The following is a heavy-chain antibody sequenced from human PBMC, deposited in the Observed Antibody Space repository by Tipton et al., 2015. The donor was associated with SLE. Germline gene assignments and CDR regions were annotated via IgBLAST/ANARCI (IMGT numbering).Heavy chain of an antibody. J-gene: IGHJ4*02. CDR1: ESTFNGSA. V-gene: IGHV3-73*01. CDR2: IRSRNSNYET. Sequence: SLRLSCVASESTFNGSALHWVRQASGKGLEWVGRIRSRNSNYETTFAASVNGRFTISRDDSKNTAYLQMTSLKIEDSAVYYCTARTSSGPRLFDYWGLGTLVTVSS. CDR3: TARTSSGPRLFDY. D-gene: IGHD2-15*01.